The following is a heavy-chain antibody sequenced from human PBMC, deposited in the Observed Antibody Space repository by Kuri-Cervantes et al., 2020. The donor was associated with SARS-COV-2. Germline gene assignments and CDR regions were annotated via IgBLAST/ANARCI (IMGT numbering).Heavy chain of an antibody. CDR3: ARVRQNDFQAFDY. CDR1: GYTFTGYY. Sequence: ASVKVSCKASGYTFTGYYMHWVRQAPGQGLEWMGWINPNSGGTNYAQKFQGRVTMTRGTSISTAYMELSRLRSDDTAVYYCARVRQNDFQAFDYWGQGTLVTVSS. V-gene: IGHV1-2*02. CDR2: INPNSGGT. D-gene: IGHD3-3*01. J-gene: IGHJ4*02.